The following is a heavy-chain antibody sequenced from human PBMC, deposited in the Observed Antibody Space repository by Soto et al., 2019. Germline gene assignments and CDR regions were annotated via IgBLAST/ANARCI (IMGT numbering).Heavy chain of an antibody. Sequence: QITLKESGPTLVKPTQTLTLTCTFSGFSLSTRGVGVSWLRQPPEKALEWLALIYRDDENRYRPSLKSRLTITKDTSKNQVVLTMTNMDPVDTATNYCAHCNLQRSTYYYGMDVCGQGTTVTVSS. J-gene: IGHJ6*02. CDR2: IYRDDEN. V-gene: IGHV2-5*02. D-gene: IGHD4-4*01. CDR1: GFSLSTRGVG. CDR3: AHCNLQRSTYYYGMDV.